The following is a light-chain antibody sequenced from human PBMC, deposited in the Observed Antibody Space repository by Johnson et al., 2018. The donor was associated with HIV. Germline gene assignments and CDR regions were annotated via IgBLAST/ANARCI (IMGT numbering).Light chain of an antibody. J-gene: IGLJ1*01. CDR1: SSNIGNNY. CDR3: GTWVGSLSACV. CDR2: ENN. Sequence: QSVLTQPPSVSAAPGQKVTISCSGSSSNIGNNYVSWYQQLPGTAPKLLIYENNKRPSGIPARFSGSKSGTSATLGITGLQTGDEADYYCGTWVGSLSACVFGPGTKVTVL. V-gene: IGLV1-51*02.